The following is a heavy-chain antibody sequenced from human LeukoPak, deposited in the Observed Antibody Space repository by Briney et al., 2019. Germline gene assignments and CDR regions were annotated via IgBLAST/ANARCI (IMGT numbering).Heavy chain of an antibody. V-gene: IGHV3-23*01. Sequence: PSETLSLTCAVYGGSFSGYYWSWIRQPPGKGLEWVSAISGSGGSTYYADSVKGRFTISRDNSRDTLYLQMNSLRAEDTAVYYCAKGYYDYVWGSYYFDYWGQGTLVTVSS. CDR1: GGSFSGYY. CDR3: AKGYYDYVWGSYYFDY. D-gene: IGHD3-16*01. CDR2: ISGSGGST. J-gene: IGHJ4*02.